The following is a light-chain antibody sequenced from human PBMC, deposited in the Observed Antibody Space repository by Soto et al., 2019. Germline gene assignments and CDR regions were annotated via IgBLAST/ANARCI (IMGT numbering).Light chain of an antibody. Sequence: IHMTQSPATLSASVGERVAITCRASQSINNWLAWYQQKPGKAPKLLIYDASSLESGVPSRFSGSGFGTEFTLTISSLQPDDFATYYCQQYNSYSLTFGQGTKVDIK. V-gene: IGKV1-5*01. CDR3: QQYNSYSLT. CDR2: DAS. CDR1: QSINNW. J-gene: IGKJ1*01.